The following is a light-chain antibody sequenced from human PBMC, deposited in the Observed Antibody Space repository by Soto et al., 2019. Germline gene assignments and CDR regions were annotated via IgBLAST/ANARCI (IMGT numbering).Light chain of an antibody. CDR3: CSYAGSSTYV. CDR1: SSDVGGYNY. J-gene: IGLJ1*01. CDR2: EVN. Sequence: QSVLTQPPSASGSPGQSVAISCTGTSSDVGGYNYVSWYQQHPGKAPKLMIYEVNKRPSGVPDRFSGSKSGNTASLTISGLQAEDEADYYCCSYAGSSTYVFGTGTKAPS. V-gene: IGLV2-8*01.